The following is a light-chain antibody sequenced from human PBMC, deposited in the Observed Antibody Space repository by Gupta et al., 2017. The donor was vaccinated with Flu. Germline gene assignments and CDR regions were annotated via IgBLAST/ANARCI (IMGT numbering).Light chain of an antibody. V-gene: IGKV3-11*01. CDR3: QHRSNWIS. CDR2: DAS. J-gene: IGKJ4*01. CDR1: QSVSNY. Sequence: PGERATLSCRASQSVSNYLAWYQQKPGQAPRLLIYDASTRATGVPARFSGSGYETDFTLTISSLEPEDFAVYYCQHRSNWISFGGGTKVEMK.